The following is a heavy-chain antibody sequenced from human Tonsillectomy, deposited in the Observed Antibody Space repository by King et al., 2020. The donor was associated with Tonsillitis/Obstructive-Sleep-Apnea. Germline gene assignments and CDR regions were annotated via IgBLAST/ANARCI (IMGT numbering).Heavy chain of an antibody. D-gene: IGHD3-16*01. CDR2: IYYSGST. V-gene: IGHV4-39*01. J-gene: IGHJ4*02. Sequence: PLQESGPGLVKPSETLSLTCTVSGGSISSSSYYWGWIRQPPGKGLEWIGSIYYSGSTYYNPSLKSRVTISVDTSKNQFSLKLSSVTAADTAVYYCAESTYYDYIWGSRWGQGTLVTVSS. CDR3: AESTYYDYIWGSR. CDR1: GGSISSSSYY.